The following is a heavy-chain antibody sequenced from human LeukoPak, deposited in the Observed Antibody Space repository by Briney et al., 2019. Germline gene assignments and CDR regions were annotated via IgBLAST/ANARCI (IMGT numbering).Heavy chain of an antibody. J-gene: IGHJ5*02. CDR2: IKQDGSEK. CDR3: ARRRNRLTFNWFDP. CDR1: GFTFSSYW. D-gene: IGHD1-20*01. Sequence: HPGGSLRLSCAASGFTFSSYWMSWVRQAPGKGLEWVANIKQDGSEKYYVDSVKGRFTISRDNAKNSLYLQMNSLRAEDTAVYYCARRRNRLTFNWFDPWGQGTLVTVSS. V-gene: IGHV3-7*01.